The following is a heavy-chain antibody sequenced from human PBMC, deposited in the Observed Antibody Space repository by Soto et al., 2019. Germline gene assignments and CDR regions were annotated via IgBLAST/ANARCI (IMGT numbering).Heavy chain of an antibody. D-gene: IGHD2-2*01. CDR3: ARVRPSTVVPAAIPH. CDR2: ISSSSSYI. Sequence: EVQLVESGGGLVKPGGSLRLSCAASGFTFSSYSMNWVRQAPGKGLEWVSSISSSSSYIYYADSVKGRFTISRDNAKNSLYLQMNSLRAEDTAVYYCARVRPSTVVPAAIPHWGQGTLVTVSS. CDR1: GFTFSSYS. J-gene: IGHJ4*02. V-gene: IGHV3-21*01.